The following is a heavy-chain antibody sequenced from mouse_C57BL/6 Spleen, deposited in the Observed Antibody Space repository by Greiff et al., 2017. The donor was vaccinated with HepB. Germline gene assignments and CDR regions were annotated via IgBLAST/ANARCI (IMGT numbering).Heavy chain of an antibody. CDR3: ARLNYGSSLDY. V-gene: IGHV1-85*01. CDR1: GYTFTSYD. D-gene: IGHD1-1*01. Sequence: VQLQQSGPELVKPGASVKLSCKASGYTFTSYDINWVKQRPGQGLEWIGWIYPRDGSNKYNEKFKGKATLTVDTSSSTAYMELHSLTSEDSAVYFCARLNYGSSLDYWGQGTTLTVSS. CDR2: IYPRDGSN. J-gene: IGHJ2*01.